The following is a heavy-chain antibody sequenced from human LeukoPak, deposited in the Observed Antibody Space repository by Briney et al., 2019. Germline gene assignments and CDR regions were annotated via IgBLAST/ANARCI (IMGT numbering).Heavy chain of an antibody. J-gene: IGHJ5*02. CDR1: GGSFSGYY. Sequence: PSETLSLTCAVYGGSFSGYYWSWIRQPPGKGLEWIGEINHSGSTNYNPSLKSRVTISVDTSKNQFSLKLSPVTAADTAVYYCARGDYYDSSGYYYGWFDPWGQGTLVTVSS. CDR2: INHSGST. V-gene: IGHV4-34*01. CDR3: ARGDYYDSSGYYYGWFDP. D-gene: IGHD3-22*01.